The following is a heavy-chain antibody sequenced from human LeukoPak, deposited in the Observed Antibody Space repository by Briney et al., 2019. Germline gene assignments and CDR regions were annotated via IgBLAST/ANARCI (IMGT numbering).Heavy chain of an antibody. CDR3: ARKAQYNGHYPLDY. V-gene: IGHV3-23*01. CDR2: TSDRGDYT. D-gene: IGHD1-7*01. Sequence: GGSLRLSCAASGFTFTSYSMSWVRQAPGRGLEWVSGTSDRGDYTYYADSVKGRFTISRDSSKNTLFLQMNSLRAEDTALYFCARKAQYNGHYPLDYWGQGTLVTVSS. CDR1: GFTFTSYS. J-gene: IGHJ4*02.